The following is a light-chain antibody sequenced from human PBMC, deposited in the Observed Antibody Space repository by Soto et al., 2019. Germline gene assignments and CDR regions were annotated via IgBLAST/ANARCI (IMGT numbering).Light chain of an antibody. V-gene: IGLV2-14*03. CDR3: CSYTSSSTLYV. CDR2: DVT. Sequence: QSVLTQPASVSGSPGQSITISCTGTSSDFGAYNYVSWYQQHPGRAPKLIIYDVTHRPAGISSRFSASKSGNTASLTISVLQAEDEADYYCCSYTSSSTLYVFGTGTKVTVL. CDR1: SSDFGAYNY. J-gene: IGLJ1*01.